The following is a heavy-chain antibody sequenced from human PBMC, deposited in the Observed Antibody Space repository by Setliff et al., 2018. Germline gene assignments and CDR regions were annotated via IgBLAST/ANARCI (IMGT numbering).Heavy chain of an antibody. D-gene: IGHD6-6*01. CDR3: ASCRNIAARLLDY. V-gene: IGHV4-59*08. Sequence: SETLSLTCTVSGGSIRSYYWNWIQQPPGKGLEWIGYIYYSGSTNYNPSLKSRVTIAVDTSKNHFSLKLSSVTAADTGVYYCASCRNIAARLLDYWGQGTLVTVSS. J-gene: IGHJ4*02. CDR2: IYYSGST. CDR1: GGSIRSYY.